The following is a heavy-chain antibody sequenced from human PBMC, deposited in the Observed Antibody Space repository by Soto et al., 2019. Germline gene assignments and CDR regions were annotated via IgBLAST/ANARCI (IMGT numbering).Heavy chain of an antibody. CDR3: ARTPVVTMARFSMDV. Sequence: ASVKVSCKASGYTFTSYYIHWVRQAPGQGLEWMGIINPSGGSKNYAQKFQGRVTMTRDTSTSTVYMELTSLRSEDTAVYYCARTPVVTMARFSMDVWGQGTTVTVSS. CDR1: GYTFTSYY. CDR2: INPSGGSK. J-gene: IGHJ6*02. V-gene: IGHV1-46*03. D-gene: IGHD3-10*01.